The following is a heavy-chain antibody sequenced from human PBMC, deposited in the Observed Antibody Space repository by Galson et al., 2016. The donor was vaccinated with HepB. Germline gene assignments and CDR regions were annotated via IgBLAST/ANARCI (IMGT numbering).Heavy chain of an antibody. V-gene: IGHV5-51*01. Sequence: QSGAEVKEPGESLKISCEVSGYSFTIYWIGWVRQMPGKGLEWMGSIYPGDSDTKYGPSFQGLVTISADRSINTAYPQWSSLKASDTAMYYCARHDYGDSPADYWGQGTPVTVSS. CDR3: ARHDYGDSPADY. D-gene: IGHD4-17*01. CDR1: GYSFTIYW. CDR2: IYPGDSDT. J-gene: IGHJ4*02.